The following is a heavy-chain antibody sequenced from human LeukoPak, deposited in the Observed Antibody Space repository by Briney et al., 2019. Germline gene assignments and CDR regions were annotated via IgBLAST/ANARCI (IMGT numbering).Heavy chain of an antibody. D-gene: IGHD2-2*03. CDR2: ISGSGDGT. CDR1: GFTFSSYA. Sequence: GGSLRLSCAASGFTFSSYAMTWVRQAPGKGLGWVSGISGSGDGTYYADSVKGRFTISRDNSKNTLYLEMNGLTAEDSAVYYCAKDRMAAAGRLDIWNYWGQGILVTVSS. V-gene: IGHV3-23*01. J-gene: IGHJ4*02. CDR3: AKDRMAAAGRLDIWNY.